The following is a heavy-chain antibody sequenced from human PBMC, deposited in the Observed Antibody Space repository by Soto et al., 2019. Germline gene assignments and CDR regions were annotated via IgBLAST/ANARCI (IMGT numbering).Heavy chain of an antibody. CDR2: ISSSSSYI. CDR3: AIRGSISWYYYYGMDV. D-gene: IGHD6-13*01. CDR1: GFTFSSYS. V-gene: IGHV3-21*01. Sequence: GGSLRLSCAASGFTFSSYSMNWVRQAPGKGLEWVSSISSSSSYIYYADSVKGRFTTSRDNAKNSLYLQMNSLRAEDTAVYYCAIRGSISWYYYYGMDVWGQGTTVTVSS. J-gene: IGHJ6*02.